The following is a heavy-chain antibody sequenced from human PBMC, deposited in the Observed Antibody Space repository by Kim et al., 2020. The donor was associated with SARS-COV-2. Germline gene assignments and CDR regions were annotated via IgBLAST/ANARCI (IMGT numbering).Heavy chain of an antibody. V-gene: IGHV4-34*01. CDR1: GGSFNGYF. Sequence: SETLSLTCAVYGGSFNGYFWGWIRQPPGEGLEWIGEINYSGTTNYNPSLKSRVTISLDTSKKKFSLKVNSVTAADTAMYYCVRDSTGAGPFIDYWGQGTLVTVSS. CDR3: VRDSTGAGPFIDY. D-gene: IGHD6-13*01. CDR2: INYSGTT. J-gene: IGHJ4*02.